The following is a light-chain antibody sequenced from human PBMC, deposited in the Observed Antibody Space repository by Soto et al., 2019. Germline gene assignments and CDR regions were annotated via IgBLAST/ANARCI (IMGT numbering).Light chain of an antibody. J-gene: IGKJ4*01. CDR3: QQYDNPPLT. CDR2: DAS. CDR1: LDINNY. Sequence: DIQMTQSPSSLSASVGDRVTITCQASLDINNYLNWYQQKPGKAPKLLIYDASNLETGVPSRFSGSGSGTDFTLTIGSLQVEDIATYYCQQYDNPPLTFGGGTKVEI. V-gene: IGKV1-33*01.